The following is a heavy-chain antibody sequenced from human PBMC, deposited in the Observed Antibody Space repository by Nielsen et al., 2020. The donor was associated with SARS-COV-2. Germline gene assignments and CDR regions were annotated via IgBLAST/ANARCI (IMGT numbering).Heavy chain of an antibody. D-gene: IGHD3-22*01. CDR1: GFTFSSYW. CDR2: IKQDGSEK. Sequence: GGSLRLSCAASGFTFSSYWMSWVRQAPGKGLEWVANIKQDGSEKYYVDSVKGRFTISRDNAKNSLYLQMNSLRAEATAVYYCARPYYDSSGYFLDYFDYWGQGTLVTVSS. J-gene: IGHJ4*02. V-gene: IGHV3-7*01. CDR3: ARPYYDSSGYFLDYFDY.